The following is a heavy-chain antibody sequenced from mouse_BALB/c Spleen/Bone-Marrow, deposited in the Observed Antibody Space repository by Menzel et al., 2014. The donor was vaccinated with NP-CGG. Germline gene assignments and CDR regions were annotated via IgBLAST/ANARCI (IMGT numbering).Heavy chain of an antibody. J-gene: IGHJ2*01. D-gene: IGHD1-1*01. V-gene: IGHV5-6-2*01. CDR1: GFTFSSYY. Sequence: EVKVVESGGGLVKLGGSLKLSCAASGFTFSSYYMSWVRQTPEKRLELVAAINSNGDNTYYPDTVKGRFTISRDNAKNTLYLQMSSLKSEDTALYYCAGSYYGSTCDYWGQGTTLTVSS. CDR3: AGSYYGSTCDY. CDR2: INSNGDNT.